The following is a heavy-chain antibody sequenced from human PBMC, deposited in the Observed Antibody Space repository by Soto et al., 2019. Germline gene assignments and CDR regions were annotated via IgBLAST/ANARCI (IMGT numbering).Heavy chain of an antibody. J-gene: IGHJ4*02. V-gene: IGHV4-31*02. CDR1: GGSSSSGGYY. CDR3: ARTKDYSSSLDY. D-gene: IGHD6-6*01. CDR2: IYYSGRT. Sequence: SETLSLTXTVSGGSSSSGGYYWTWIRQHPGKGLEWIGCIYYSGRTYYNPSLKSRVTISVDTSKRQFSLKLSSVTAADTAIYYCARTKDYSSSLDYWGQGALVTVSS.